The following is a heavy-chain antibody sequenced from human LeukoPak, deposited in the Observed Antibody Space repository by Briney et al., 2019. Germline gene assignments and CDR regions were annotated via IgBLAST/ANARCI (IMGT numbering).Heavy chain of an antibody. CDR2: ISSSSSYI. CDR3: ARGGVPAALANYYYYGMDV. Sequence: GGSLRLSCAASGFTFSSYSMNWVRQAPGKGLEWVSSISSSSSYIYYADSVKGRFTISRDNAKNSLYLQMNSLRAEDTAVYYCARGGVPAALANYYYYGMDVWGQGTTVTVSS. V-gene: IGHV3-21*01. D-gene: IGHD2-2*01. CDR1: GFTFSSYS. J-gene: IGHJ6*02.